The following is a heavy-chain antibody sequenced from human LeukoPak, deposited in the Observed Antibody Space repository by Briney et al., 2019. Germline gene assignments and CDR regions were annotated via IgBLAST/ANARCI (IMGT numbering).Heavy chain of an antibody. D-gene: IGHD3-3*01. V-gene: IGHV4-39*01. Sequence: SETLSLTCTVSGGSISSGSYYWGWIRQPPGKGLEWIGSIYYSGSTYYNPSLKSRVTISVDTSKNQFSLKLSSVTAADTAVYYCASLPLRFLEWLYAFDIWGQGTMVTVSS. CDR3: ASLPLRFLEWLYAFDI. CDR2: IYYSGST. CDR1: GGSISSGSYY. J-gene: IGHJ3*02.